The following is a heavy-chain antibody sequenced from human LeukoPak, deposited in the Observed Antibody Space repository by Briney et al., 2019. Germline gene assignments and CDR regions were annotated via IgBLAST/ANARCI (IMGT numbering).Heavy chain of an antibody. V-gene: IGHV3-30*18. CDR2: ISFDGVDK. D-gene: IGHD3-10*01. CDR3: AKGSGSYYLLFDY. CDR1: GFTFSSYW. Sequence: GGSLRLSCAASGFTFSSYWMSWVRQAPGKGLEWVAVISFDGVDKYYADSVKGRFTISRDNSKNTLYLQMDSLRAEDTAVYYCAKGSGSYYLLFDYWGQGTLVSVSS. J-gene: IGHJ4*02.